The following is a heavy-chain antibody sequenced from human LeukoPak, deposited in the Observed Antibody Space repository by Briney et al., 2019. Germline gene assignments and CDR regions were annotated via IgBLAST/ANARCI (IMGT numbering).Heavy chain of an antibody. D-gene: IGHD3-3*01. CDR1: GGSISSYY. CDR2: IYYSGST. V-gene: IGHV4-59*01. Sequence: SETLSLTCTVSGGSISSYYWSWIRQPPGKGLEWIGYIYYSGSTNYNPSLKSRVTISVDTSKNQFSLKLSSVTAADTAVYYCARGGDYDFWSGYWDPWGQGTLVTVSS. J-gene: IGHJ5*02. CDR3: ARGGDYDFWSGYWDP.